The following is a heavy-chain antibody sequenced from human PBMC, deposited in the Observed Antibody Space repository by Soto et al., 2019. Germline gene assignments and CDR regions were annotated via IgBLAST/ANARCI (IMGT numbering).Heavy chain of an antibody. J-gene: IGHJ5*02. CDR1: GGSFSGYY. CDR2: INHSGST. D-gene: IGHD6-19*01. V-gene: IGHV4-34*01. Sequence: QVQLQQWGAGLLKPSETLSLTCAVYGGSFSGYYWSWIRQPSGKGLEWIGEINHSGSTNYNPSLKSRVTISVDTSKNQFSLKLNSVTAADTAVYYCARGTEIAVAATEWFDPWGQGTLVTVSS. CDR3: ARGTEIAVAATEWFDP.